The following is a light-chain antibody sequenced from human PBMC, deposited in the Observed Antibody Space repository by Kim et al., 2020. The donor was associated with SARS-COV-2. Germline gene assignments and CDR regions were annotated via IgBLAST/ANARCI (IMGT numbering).Light chain of an antibody. J-gene: IGKJ5*01. V-gene: IGKV3D-15*01. CDR1: QSVSSY. CDR2: DAS. Sequence: EIVMTQSPATLSVSPGERATLSCRASQSVSSYLAWYQQKPGQAPRLLIYDASMRATGIPARFSGSGSGTEFTLTISSLQSEDFAVYYCKQYNNWPPVTFGQGTRLEIK. CDR3: KQYNNWPPVT.